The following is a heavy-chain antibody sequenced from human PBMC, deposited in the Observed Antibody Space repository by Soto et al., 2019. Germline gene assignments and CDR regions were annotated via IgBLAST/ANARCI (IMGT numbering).Heavy chain of an antibody. D-gene: IGHD4-17*01. CDR3: AKALTVTTYTYYYYYGMDV. Sequence: EVQLVETGGGLIQPGGSLRLSCAASGFTVSSNYMSWVRQAPGKGLEWVSVISGSGGSTYYADSVKGRFTISRDNSKNTLYLHRNSMRAEDTAVYYCAKALTVTTYTYYYYYGMDVWGQGTTVTVSS. V-gene: IGHV3-53*02. J-gene: IGHJ6*02. CDR2: ISGSGGST. CDR1: GFTVSSNY.